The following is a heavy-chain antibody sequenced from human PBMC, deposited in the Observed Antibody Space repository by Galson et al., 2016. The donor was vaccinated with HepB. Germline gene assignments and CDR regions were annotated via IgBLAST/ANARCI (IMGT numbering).Heavy chain of an antibody. Sequence: SETLSLTCAVSGASISTNTWWSWVRQPPGKGLEWIGTIHFSGSTYYNPSLKSRVTISLDTSKSQFSLNLTSVTAADTALYFCARDKGRSYPNYFDPWGQGILVTVSS. CDR3: ARDKGRSYPNYFDP. D-gene: IGHD2-15*01. CDR2: IHFSGST. V-gene: IGHV4-4*02. CDR1: GASISTNTW. J-gene: IGHJ5*02.